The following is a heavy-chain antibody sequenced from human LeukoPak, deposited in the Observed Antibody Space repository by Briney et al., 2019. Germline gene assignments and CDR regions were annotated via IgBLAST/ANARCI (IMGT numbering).Heavy chain of an antibody. D-gene: IGHD1-14*01. Sequence: GGSLRLSCTASGFTFSSYAMSWVRQAPGKGLEWVSGNTGSGGSTYYADSVKGRFTISRDNSKNTLSLQMNSLRVDDTALYYCAKESQATTSFDYWGQGSLVTASS. CDR3: AKESQATTSFDY. J-gene: IGHJ4*02. V-gene: IGHV3-23*01. CDR2: NTGSGGST. CDR1: GFTFSSYA.